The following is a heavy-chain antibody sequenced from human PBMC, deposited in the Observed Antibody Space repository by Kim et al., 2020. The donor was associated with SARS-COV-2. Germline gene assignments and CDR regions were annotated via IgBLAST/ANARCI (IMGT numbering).Heavy chain of an antibody. Sequence: SETLSLTCTVAGGSISSYYWSWIRQPPGKGLEWIGYIYYSGSTNYNPSLKSRVTISVDTSKNQFSLKLSSVTAADTAVFYCARGDRRDGNNSAERGYAFDSWGQGTMVTVSS. J-gene: IGHJ3*02. CDR1: GGSISSYY. CDR3: ARGDRRDGNNSAERGYAFDS. D-gene: IGHD3-10*01. V-gene: IGHV4-59*13. CDR2: IYYSGST.